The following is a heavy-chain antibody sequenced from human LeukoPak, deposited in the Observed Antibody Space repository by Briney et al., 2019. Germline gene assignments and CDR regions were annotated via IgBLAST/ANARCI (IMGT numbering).Heavy chain of an antibody. CDR3: ARGYCNGGDCYFAD. CDR2: ISGSSTYI. J-gene: IGHJ4*02. D-gene: IGHD2-8*02. V-gene: IGHV3-21*01. CDR1: GFTFTTYS. Sequence: GGSLILSCAASGFTFTTYSMNWVRQAPGKGLEWVSCISGSSTYIYYADSVKGRFTISRDNAKNSLYLQMSSLRAEDTAVYYCARGYCNGGDCYFADWGQGTLVTVSS.